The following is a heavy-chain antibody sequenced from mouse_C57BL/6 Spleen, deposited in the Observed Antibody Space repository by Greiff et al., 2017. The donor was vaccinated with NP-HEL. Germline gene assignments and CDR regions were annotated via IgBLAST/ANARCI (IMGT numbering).Heavy chain of an antibody. Sequence: EVMLVESGGGLVKPGGSLKLSCAASGFTFSSYTMSWVRQTPEKRLEWVATISGGGGNTYYPDSVKGRFTISRDNAKNTLYLQMSSLRSEDTALYYCARHSDSSGYFDYWGQGTTLTVSS. D-gene: IGHD3-2*02. J-gene: IGHJ2*01. CDR1: GFTFSSYT. CDR3: ARHSDSSGYFDY. V-gene: IGHV5-9*01. CDR2: ISGGGGNT.